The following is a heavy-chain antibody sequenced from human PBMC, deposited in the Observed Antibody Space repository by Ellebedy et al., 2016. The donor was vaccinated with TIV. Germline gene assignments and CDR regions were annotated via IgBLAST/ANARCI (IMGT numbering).Heavy chain of an antibody. CDR3: ARYAHCSGGSCYPGWTWDYYYMDV. Sequence: SETLSLTXTVSGCSISSSSYYWSWLRQPPGKGLEWIGYIYYSGSTNYNPSLKSRVTISVDTSKNQFSLKLSSVTAADTAVYYCARYAHCSGGSCYPGWTWDYYYMDVWGKGTTVTVSS. CDR2: IYYSGST. D-gene: IGHD2-15*01. J-gene: IGHJ6*03. V-gene: IGHV4-61*01. CDR1: GCSISSSSYY.